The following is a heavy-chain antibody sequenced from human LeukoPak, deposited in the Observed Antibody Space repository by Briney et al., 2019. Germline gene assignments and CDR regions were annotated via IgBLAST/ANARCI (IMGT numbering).Heavy chain of an antibody. CDR3: ARGPYCTNGVCLLAEYFQH. CDR2: IIPIFGTA. V-gene: IGHV1-69*13. D-gene: IGHD2-8*01. Sequence: TVKVSCKASGGTFSSYAISWVRQAPGQGLEWMGGIIPIFGTANYAQKFQGRVTITADESTSTAYVELGSLRSEDTAVYYCARGPYCTNGVCLLAEYFQHWGQGTLVTVSS. J-gene: IGHJ1*01. CDR1: GGTFSSYA.